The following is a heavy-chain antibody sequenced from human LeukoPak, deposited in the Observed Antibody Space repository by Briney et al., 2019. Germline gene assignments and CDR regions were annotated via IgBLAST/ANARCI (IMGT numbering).Heavy chain of an antibody. V-gene: IGHV3-23*01. D-gene: IGHD2-2*02. Sequence: GGSLRLSCAASGFTFSSDAMSWVRQAPGKGLEWVSAISGSGGATYYADSVKGRFTISRDNSKNTLYLQMNSLRAEDTAVYYCARSTNTSPYYYYYGMDVWGQGTTVTVSS. CDR2: ISGSGGAT. CDR1: GFTFSSDA. CDR3: ARSTNTSPYYYYYGMDV. J-gene: IGHJ6*02.